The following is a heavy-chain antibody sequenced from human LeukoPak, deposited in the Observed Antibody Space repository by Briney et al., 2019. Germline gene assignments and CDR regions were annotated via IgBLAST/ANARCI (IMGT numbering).Heavy chain of an antibody. CDR3: ARDISSGYYDAFDI. J-gene: IGHJ3*02. V-gene: IGHV3-66*01. CDR1: GFIFSTYN. CDR2: IYSGGST. Sequence: GGSLRLSCVASGFIFSTYNMNWVRQAPGKGLEWVSIIYSGGSTYYADSVKGRFTISRDDSKNTLYLQMNSLRAEDTAVYYCARDISSGYYDAFDIWGQGTMVTASS. D-gene: IGHD3-22*01.